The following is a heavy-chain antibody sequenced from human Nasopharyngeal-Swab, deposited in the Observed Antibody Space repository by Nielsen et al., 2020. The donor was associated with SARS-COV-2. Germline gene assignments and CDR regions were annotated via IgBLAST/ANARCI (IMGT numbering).Heavy chain of an antibody. CDR2: ISYDGSSK. V-gene: IGHV3-30*18. J-gene: IGHJ4*02. Sequence: GESLKISCAASGFTFSSYGMHWVRQAPGKGLEWVAVISYDGSSKYYADSVKGRFTISRDNSKNTLYLQMNSLRAEDTAVYYCAKDSSASGYLDYWGQGTLVTVSS. CDR3: AKDSSASGYLDY. CDR1: GFTFSSYG. D-gene: IGHD6-25*01.